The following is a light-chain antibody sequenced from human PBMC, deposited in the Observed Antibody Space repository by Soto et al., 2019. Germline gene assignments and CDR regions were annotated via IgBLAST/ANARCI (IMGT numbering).Light chain of an antibody. CDR2: QDM. Sequence: SYELTQPPSVSVSPGQTATITCSGDLLGDKSACWYQLKPGQSPLMVIYQDMKRPSRIPERFSGSKSGNTATLTISGTQTMDEADYYCQAWDSTTAVFGGGTKLTVL. CDR1: LLGDKS. V-gene: IGLV3-1*01. CDR3: QAWDSTTAV. J-gene: IGLJ2*01.